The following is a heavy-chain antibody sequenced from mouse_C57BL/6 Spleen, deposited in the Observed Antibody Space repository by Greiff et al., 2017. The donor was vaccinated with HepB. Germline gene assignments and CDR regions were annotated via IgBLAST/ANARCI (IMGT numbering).Heavy chain of an antibody. J-gene: IGHJ1*03. CDR1: GYTFTSYW. V-gene: IGHV1-64*01. CDR3: ARGDYYGSSEYFDV. Sequence: VKLQQPGAELVKPGASVKLSCKASGYTFTSYWMHWVKQRPGQGLEWIGMIHPNSGSTNYNEKFKSKATLTVDKSSSTAYMQLSSLTSEDSAVYYCARGDYYGSSEYFDVWGTGTTVTVSS. CDR2: IHPNSGST. D-gene: IGHD1-1*01.